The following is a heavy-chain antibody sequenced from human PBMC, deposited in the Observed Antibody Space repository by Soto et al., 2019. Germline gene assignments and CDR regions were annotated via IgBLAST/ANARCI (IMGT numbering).Heavy chain of an antibody. CDR3: VMVDNYVTPAPQDV. J-gene: IGHJ6*02. CDR2: ISPYTGNT. Sequence: QVQLVQSGDEVKKPGASVKVSCKASGYIFVNYGIAWVRQAPGQGLEWMGWISPYTGNTHSATKVQGRLTMTTATSTSTAYMDLGSLTSAATAVYYCVMVDNYVTPAPQDVWGQGTTVTVSS. CDR1: GYIFVNYG. V-gene: IGHV1-18*01. D-gene: IGHD3-16*01.